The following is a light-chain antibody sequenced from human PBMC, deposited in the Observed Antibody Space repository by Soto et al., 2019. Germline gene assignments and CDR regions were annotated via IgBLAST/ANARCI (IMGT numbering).Light chain of an antibody. CDR3: QQSYHTPYT. V-gene: IGKV1-39*01. CDR1: QIIATY. J-gene: IGKJ2*01. Sequence: DIQMTQFPSSLSASVGGRVTITCRTTQIIATYLNWYQQRPGKAPKLLIYAASTLQSGVPSRFTGGGSGTDFTLTISNLQPEDFATYFCQQSYHTPYTFGQGTKLDIK. CDR2: AAS.